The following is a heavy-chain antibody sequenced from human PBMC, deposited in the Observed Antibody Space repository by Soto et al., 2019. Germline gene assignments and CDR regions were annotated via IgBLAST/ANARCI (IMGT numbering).Heavy chain of an antibody. CDR3: AKARAAGTWSYYGMDV. V-gene: IGHV3-23*01. CDR2: ISGSGGST. Sequence: EVQLLESGGGLVQPGGSLRLSCAASGFTFSSYAMSWVRQAPGKGLEWVSAISGSGGSTYYADSVKGRFTISRDNSKNTLYLQMNSLRAEDTAVYYCAKARAAGTWSYYGMDVWGQGTTVTVSS. CDR1: GFTFSSYA. D-gene: IGHD6-13*01. J-gene: IGHJ6*02.